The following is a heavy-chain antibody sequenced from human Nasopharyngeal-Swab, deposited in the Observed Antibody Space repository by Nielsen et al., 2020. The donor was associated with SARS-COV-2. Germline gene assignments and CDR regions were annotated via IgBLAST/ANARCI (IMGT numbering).Heavy chain of an antibody. J-gene: IGHJ3*02. Sequence: SETLSLTCTVSGGSISSGGYYWSWIRQHPGKGLEWIGYIYYSGSTYYNPALKSRVTISVDTSKKQFSLKLSSVTAADTAVYYCVKDWYYDSSGHAFDIWGQGTMVTVSS. D-gene: IGHD3-22*01. CDR2: IYYSGST. CDR1: GGSISSGGYY. CDR3: VKDWYYDSSGHAFDI. V-gene: IGHV4-31*03.